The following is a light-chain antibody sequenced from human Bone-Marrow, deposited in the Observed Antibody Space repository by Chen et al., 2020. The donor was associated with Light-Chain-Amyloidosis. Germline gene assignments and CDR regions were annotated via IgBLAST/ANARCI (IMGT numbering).Light chain of an antibody. Sequence: NFMLTQPHSVSESPGKTVIISCTRSSGSIATNYVQWYQQRPGSSPTTVIYEDDQRPSGVPDRFSGSIDRSSDSASLTNSGLKTEDEADYYCQSYQGSSQGVFGGGTKLTVL. J-gene: IGLJ3*02. V-gene: IGLV6-57*01. CDR2: EDD. CDR3: QSYQGSSQGV. CDR1: SGSIATNY.